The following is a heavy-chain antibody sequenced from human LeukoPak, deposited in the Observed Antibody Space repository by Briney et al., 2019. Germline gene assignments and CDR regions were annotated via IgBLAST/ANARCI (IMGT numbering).Heavy chain of an antibody. CDR2: IIPIFGTA. CDR3: ATDVDLRATELGD. CDR1: GGTFSSYA. J-gene: IGHJ4*02. Sequence: SVKVSCKASGGTFSSYAISWVRQAPGQGLEWMGGIIPIFGTANYAQKFQGRVTITADESTSTAYMELSSLRSEDTAVYYCATDVDLRATELGDWGQGTLVTVSS. D-gene: IGHD3-16*01. V-gene: IGHV1-69*13.